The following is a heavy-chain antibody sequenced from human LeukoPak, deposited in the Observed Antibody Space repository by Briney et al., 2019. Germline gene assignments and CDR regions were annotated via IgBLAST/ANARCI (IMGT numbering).Heavy chain of an antibody. V-gene: IGHV4-34*01. CDR3: ARGVSSGYYGFDY. J-gene: IGHJ4*02. D-gene: IGHD3-22*01. Sequence: SETLSLTCAVYGGSFSGYYWSWIRQPPGKGLEWIGEINHSGSTNYNPSLKSRVTIPVDTSKNQFSLKLSSVTAADTAVYYCARGVSSGYYGFDYWGQGTLVTVSS. CDR2: INHSGST. CDR1: GGSFSGYY.